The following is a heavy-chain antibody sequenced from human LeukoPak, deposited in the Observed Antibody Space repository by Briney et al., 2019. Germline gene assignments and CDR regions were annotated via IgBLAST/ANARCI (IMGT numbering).Heavy chain of an antibody. J-gene: IGHJ5*02. CDR1: GFTFSSFA. Sequence: GGSLRLFCAASGFTFSSFAMTWVRQAPGKGLEWVSVISGSGGRTYYADSVKGRFPLSRDNSNNTLSLEMSSLRAEDTAVYYCAREGTYYDSSGYYVSWGQGTLVTVSS. V-gene: IGHV3-23*01. D-gene: IGHD3-22*01. CDR2: ISGSGGRT. CDR3: AREGTYYDSSGYYVS.